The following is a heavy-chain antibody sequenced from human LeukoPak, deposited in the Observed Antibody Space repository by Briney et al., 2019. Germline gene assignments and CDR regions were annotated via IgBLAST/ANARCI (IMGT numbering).Heavy chain of an antibody. Sequence: ASVKVSCKASGYTFTDYHMHWVRQAPGQGLEWMGWINPNSGDTNYAQKFQGRVTMTRDTTISTAYMELSRLRSDDTAVFYCATLMAHLDYWGQGTLVTVSS. CDR3: ATLMAHLDY. V-gene: IGHV1-2*02. CDR1: GYTFTDYH. CDR2: INPNSGDT. J-gene: IGHJ4*02. D-gene: IGHD2-8*01.